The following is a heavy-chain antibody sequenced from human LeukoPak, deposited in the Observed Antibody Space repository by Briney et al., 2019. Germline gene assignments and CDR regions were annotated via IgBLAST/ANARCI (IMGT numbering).Heavy chain of an antibody. Sequence: GGSLRLSCAGSGFTVSSSYMSWVRQAPGKGLEWVSVLYSGGSIFYADSVKGRFTISRDISKNTLNLQMNSLRAEDTAVYYCTKDSAGLDYYFDFWGQGTLVTVSS. D-gene: IGHD1-14*01. CDR1: GFTVSSSY. V-gene: IGHV3-66*01. J-gene: IGHJ4*02. CDR2: LYSGGSI. CDR3: TKDSAGLDYYFDF.